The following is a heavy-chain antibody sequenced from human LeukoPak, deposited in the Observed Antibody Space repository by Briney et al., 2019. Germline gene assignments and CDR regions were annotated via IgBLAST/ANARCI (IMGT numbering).Heavy chain of an antibody. Sequence: GGSLRLSCAASGFTFSSYAMSWVRQAPGKGLEWVSAISGSGGSTYYADSVKGRFTISRDNSKNTLFLQVNSLRADDTAVYYCAKVQYCSGTRCPIDYWGQGTLVTVSS. CDR1: GFTFSSYA. J-gene: IGHJ4*02. D-gene: IGHD2-2*01. CDR2: ISGSGGST. CDR3: AKVQYCSGTRCPIDY. V-gene: IGHV3-23*01.